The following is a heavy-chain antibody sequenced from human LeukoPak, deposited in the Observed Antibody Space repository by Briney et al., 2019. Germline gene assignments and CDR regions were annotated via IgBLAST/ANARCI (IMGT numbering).Heavy chain of an antibody. Sequence: SLRLSCAASGFSFCKFSMPSGRPTIGKGPARDSGINWNSNNIDYADSVKGRFTISRDNAKNSLYLQMNSLREEDTALYYCGKASSGYYSAILDWGQGTLVTVSS. CDR3: GKASSGYYSAILD. CDR1: GFSFCKFS. V-gene: IGHV3-9*01. J-gene: IGHJ4*02. CDR2: INWNSNNI. D-gene: IGHD3-22*01.